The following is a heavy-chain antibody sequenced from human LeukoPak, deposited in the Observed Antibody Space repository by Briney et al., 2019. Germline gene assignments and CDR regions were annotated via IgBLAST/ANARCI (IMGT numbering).Heavy chain of an antibody. CDR2: INASGDHM. D-gene: IGHD1-26*01. V-gene: IGHV3-11*04. Sequence: GGSLRLSCAASGFTLSDHYMTWVRQAPGKGLEWVSYINASGDHMFYADSVKGRFTISRDNARNSLYLQMNSLRAEDTAVYYCAKSLGGTALDYWGQGTRVTVSS. J-gene: IGHJ4*02. CDR3: AKSLGGTALDY. CDR1: GFTLSDHY.